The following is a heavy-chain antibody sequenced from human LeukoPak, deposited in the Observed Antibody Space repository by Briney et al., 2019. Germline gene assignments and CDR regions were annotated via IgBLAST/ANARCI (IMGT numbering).Heavy chain of an antibody. Sequence: ASVKVSCKASGYTFTGHYMHWVRQAPGQGLEWMGWINPNSGGTNYAQKFQGRVTMTRDTSISTAYMELSRLRSDDTAVYYCARAVLLWFGESIYGMDVWGQGTTVTVSS. V-gene: IGHV1-2*02. J-gene: IGHJ6*02. CDR3: ARAVLLWFGESIYGMDV. CDR1: GYTFTGHY. CDR2: INPNSGGT. D-gene: IGHD3-10*01.